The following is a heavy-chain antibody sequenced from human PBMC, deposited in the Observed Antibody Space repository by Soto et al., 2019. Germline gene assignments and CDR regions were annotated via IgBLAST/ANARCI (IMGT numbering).Heavy chain of an antibody. Sequence: QVQLQQWGAGLLKPSETLSLTCAVYGGSFSGYYWTWIRQPPGTGLEWIGEIDHSGSTTYNPSLTXXVTISVDTSNNPIPLKLTSVTAADTAVYYCARDKITGLFDYWGQGTLVTVSS. CDR3: ARDKITGLFDY. D-gene: IGHD2-8*02. J-gene: IGHJ4*02. V-gene: IGHV4-34*01. CDR1: GGSFSGYY. CDR2: IDHSGST.